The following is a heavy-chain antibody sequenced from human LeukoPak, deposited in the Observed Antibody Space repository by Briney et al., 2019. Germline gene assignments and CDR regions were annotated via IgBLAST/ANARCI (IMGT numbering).Heavy chain of an antibody. J-gene: IGHJ4*02. V-gene: IGHV1-8*02. CDR1: GYTFSSYY. CDR2: MNPNSGNT. CDR3: ARGKGLGEAGDY. Sequence: GASVKVSCKASGYTFSSYYMHWVRQATGQGLEWMGWMNPNSGNTGYAQKFQGRVTMTRNTSISTAYMELSSLRSEDTAVYYCARGKGLGEAGDYWGQGTLVTVSS. D-gene: IGHD2-21*01.